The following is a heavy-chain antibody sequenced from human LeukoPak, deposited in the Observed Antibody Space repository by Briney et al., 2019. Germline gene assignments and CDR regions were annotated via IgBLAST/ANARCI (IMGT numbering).Heavy chain of an antibody. Sequence: SQTLSLTCAISGDSVSSNSAAWNWIRQSPSRGLEWLGRTYYRSKWYNDYAVSVKSRITINPDTSKNQFSLKLSSVTAADTAVYYCARGGAAAGPYAFDIWGQGTMVTVSS. CDR3: ARGGAAAGPYAFDI. CDR2: TYYRSKWYN. D-gene: IGHD6-13*01. J-gene: IGHJ3*02. V-gene: IGHV6-1*01. CDR1: GDSVSSNSAA.